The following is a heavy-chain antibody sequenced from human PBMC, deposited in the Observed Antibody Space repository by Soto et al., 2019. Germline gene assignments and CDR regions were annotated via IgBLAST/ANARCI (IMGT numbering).Heavy chain of an antibody. D-gene: IGHD3-22*01. CDR1: GYSFTSYG. J-gene: IGHJ4*02. CDR2: IASHDGST. Sequence: QVQLIQSAPEVKRPWASVRVSCRASGYSFTSYGFNWVRRAPGQGLEWMGRIASHDGSTVSAQSFRGRLTLTRDTFTNTAYLELGALTSVDTGLYFCWRNDGDDSTTFWGQGTLVTVSS. V-gene: IGHV1-18*04. CDR3: WRNDGDDSTTF.